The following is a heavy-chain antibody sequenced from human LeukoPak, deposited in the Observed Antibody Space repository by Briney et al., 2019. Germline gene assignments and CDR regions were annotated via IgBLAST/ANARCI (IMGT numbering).Heavy chain of an antibody. CDR1: GYTFTGYY. Sequence: GASVKVSCKASGYTFTGYYTHWVRQAPGQGLEWMGRINPNSGGTNYAQKFQGRVTMTRDTSISTAYMELSRLRSDDTAVYYCARATIFGVVILNWGQGTLVTVSS. D-gene: IGHD3-3*01. CDR3: ARATIFGVVILN. V-gene: IGHV1-2*06. J-gene: IGHJ4*02. CDR2: INPNSGGT.